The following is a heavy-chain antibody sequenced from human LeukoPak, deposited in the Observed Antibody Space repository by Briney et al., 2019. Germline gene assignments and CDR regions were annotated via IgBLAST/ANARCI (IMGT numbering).Heavy chain of an antibody. J-gene: IGHJ4*02. V-gene: IGHV4-59*01. CDR1: GGSISSYY. CDR3: AREGSYGGHFDY. Sequence: PSETLSLTCTVSGGSISSYYWSWIRQPPGKGLEWIGSIYSSGSTYYNPSLKSRVTISVDTSKNQFSLKLSSVTAADAAVYYCAREGSYGGHFDYWGQGTLVTVSS. D-gene: IGHD1-26*01. CDR2: IYSSGST.